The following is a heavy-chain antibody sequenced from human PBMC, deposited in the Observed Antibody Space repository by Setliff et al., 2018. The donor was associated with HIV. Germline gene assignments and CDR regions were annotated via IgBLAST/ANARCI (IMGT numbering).Heavy chain of an antibody. CDR3: ARQPSGFLFPNGAFDM. CDR2: IYPGDSDT. D-gene: IGHD3-3*01. Sequence: PGESLKISCKGSGYTFTNYWIGWVRQMPGKGLEWMGIIYPGDSDTKYSPSFQGHVIISADKSINTAYVQWISLKASDTAMYCCARQPSGFLFPNGAFDMWGQGTMVTVSS. J-gene: IGHJ3*02. CDR1: GYTFTNYW. V-gene: IGHV5-51*01.